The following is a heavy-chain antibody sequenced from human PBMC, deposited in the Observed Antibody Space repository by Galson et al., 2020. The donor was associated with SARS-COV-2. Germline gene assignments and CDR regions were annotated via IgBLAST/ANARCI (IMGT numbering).Heavy chain of an antibody. D-gene: IGHD3-10*01. CDR1: GGSISSGGYY. J-gene: IGHJ3*02. CDR2: IYYSGST. Sequence: SETLSLTCTVSGGSISSGGYYWSWIRQHPGKGLEWIGYIYYSGSTYYNPSLKSRVTISVDTSKNQFSLKLSSVTAADTAVYYCARSGVLLWFGELLSDAFDIWGQGTMVTVSS. CDR3: ARSGVLLWFGELLSDAFDI. V-gene: IGHV4-31*03.